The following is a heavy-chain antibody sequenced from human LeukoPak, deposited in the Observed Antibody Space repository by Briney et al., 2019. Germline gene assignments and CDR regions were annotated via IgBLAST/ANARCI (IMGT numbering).Heavy chain of an antibody. CDR1: GFTFSSYG. J-gene: IGHJ4*02. Sequence: PGRSLRLSCAASGFTFSSYGMHWVRQAPVKGREWVGVISYAGSIKYYADTWKGRFTTSRDNDKTSLYLQMNSLRAEDTAVYYCARDRGSYSSSWYVPGYWGQGTLVTVSS. D-gene: IGHD6-13*01. V-gene: IGHV3-30*03. CDR2: ISYAGSIK. CDR3: ARDRGSYSSSWYVPGY.